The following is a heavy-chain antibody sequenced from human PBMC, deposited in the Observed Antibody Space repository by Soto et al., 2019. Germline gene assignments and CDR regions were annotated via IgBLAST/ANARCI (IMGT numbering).Heavy chain of an antibody. V-gene: IGHV1-18*01. CDR3: AMVDVDVTPSPQDV. Sequence: QVQLVQSRAEVKNPGASVKVSCKASGYSFTRYGIAWARQAPGQGLEWMGWINTYNGNTNYAQNLQGRVTLTTDTSTSTAYLELTSLRSNDTAIYDCAMVDVDVTPSPQDVWGQGTTVIVSS. J-gene: IGHJ6*02. CDR2: INTYNGNT. D-gene: IGHD2-2*03. CDR1: GYSFTRYG.